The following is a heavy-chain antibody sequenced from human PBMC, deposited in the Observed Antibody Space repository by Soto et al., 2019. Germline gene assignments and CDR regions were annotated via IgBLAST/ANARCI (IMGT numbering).Heavy chain of an antibody. V-gene: IGHV4-59*12. CDR1: GGSISSYY. Sequence: TSETLSLTCTVSGGSISSYYWSWIRQPPGKGLEWIGYIYYSGSTNYNPSLKSRVTISVDTSKNQFSLKLSSVTAADTAVYYCARGTAVVVPAAMFSWFDPWGQGTLVTVSS. J-gene: IGHJ5*02. CDR3: ARGTAVVVPAAMFSWFDP. D-gene: IGHD2-2*01. CDR2: IYYSGST.